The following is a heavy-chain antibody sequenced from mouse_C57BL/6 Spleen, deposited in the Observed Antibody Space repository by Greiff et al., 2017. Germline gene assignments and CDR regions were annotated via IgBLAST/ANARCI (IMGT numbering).Heavy chain of an antibody. CDR3: ARDSGSSYAIAY. V-gene: IGHV1-53*01. Sequence: QVHVKQPGTELVKPGASVKLSCKASGYTFTSYWMHWVKQRPGQGLEWIGNINPSNGGTNYNEKFKSKATLTVDKSSSTAFLQLSSLTYEDSAVYYCARDSGSSYAIAYWGQGTLVTVSA. CDR2: INPSNGGT. D-gene: IGHD1-1*01. J-gene: IGHJ3*01. CDR1: GYTFTSYW.